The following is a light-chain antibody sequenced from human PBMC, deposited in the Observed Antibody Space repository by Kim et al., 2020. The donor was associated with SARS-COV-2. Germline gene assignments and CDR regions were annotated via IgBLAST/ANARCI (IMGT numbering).Light chain of an antibody. Sequence: IQMTQSPSSLSASVGDRVTITCRASQGIRNDLGWYQQKPGKAPNLLIYATSSLQSGVPSRFSGSGSGTDFTLTISSLQPEDFATYYCQQDYNYPLTFGQGTKVDIK. CDR1: QGIRND. CDR2: ATS. V-gene: IGKV1-6*01. J-gene: IGKJ1*01. CDR3: QQDYNYPLT.